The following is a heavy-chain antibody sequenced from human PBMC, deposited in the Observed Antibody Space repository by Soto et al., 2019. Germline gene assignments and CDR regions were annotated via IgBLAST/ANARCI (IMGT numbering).Heavy chain of an antibody. D-gene: IGHD6-19*01. CDR3: VRVKETSGWGAFDY. CDR2: INGAGSVT. Sequence: EVQLVESGGGLVQPGGSLILVCTASVFTFSGFWMHWVRQAPGKVLVWVSRINGAGSVTNYAYSVKGRFTISRDNAKNTLYLQTNSLRVEDTAVYYCVRVKETSGWGAFDYCGQGTLVTGSS. CDR1: VFTFSGFW. V-gene: IGHV3-74*01. J-gene: IGHJ4*02.